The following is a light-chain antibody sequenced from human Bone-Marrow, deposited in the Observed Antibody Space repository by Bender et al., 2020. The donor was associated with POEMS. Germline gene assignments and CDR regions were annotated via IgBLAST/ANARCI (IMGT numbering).Light chain of an antibody. CDR3: CSYAGSSTWV. J-gene: IGLJ3*02. CDR1: SSDVGGYNR. V-gene: IGLV2-23*01. Sequence: QSALTQPPSVSGSPGQSVTISCTGTSSDVGGYNRVCWYQQPPGTAPKLIIYEGTKRPSGVSNRFSGSKSGNTASLTISGLQAEDEAEYYCCSYAGSSTWVFGGGTKLTVL. CDR2: EGT.